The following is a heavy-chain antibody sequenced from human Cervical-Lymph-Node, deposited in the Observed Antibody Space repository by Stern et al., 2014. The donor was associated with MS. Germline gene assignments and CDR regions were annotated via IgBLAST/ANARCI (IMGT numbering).Heavy chain of an antibody. CDR1: GASVNTGPYY. CDR2: LYYGEDP. D-gene: IGHD3-10*01. J-gene: IGHJ4*02. Sequence: QLQLQESGPGLVTPSETLSLTCSVSGASVNTGPYYWGWIRQPPGKRLEWLADLYYGEDPFHNPSLTCRLTLPATTSNNHSSLKLGAVTAADTAVYYCARLSHFGSGSYYIDYWGQGTLVTVSS. CDR3: ARLSHFGSGSYYIDY. V-gene: IGHV4-39*02.